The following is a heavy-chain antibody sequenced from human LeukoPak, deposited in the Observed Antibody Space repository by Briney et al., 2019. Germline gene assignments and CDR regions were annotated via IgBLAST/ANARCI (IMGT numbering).Heavy chain of an antibody. D-gene: IGHD2-2*01. Sequence: ASVKVSCKASGYTFTDCYMHWVRQAPGQGFEWMGWINPNDGDTNYAQKFQGRVPMTRDTSISTAHMEVSRLRSDDTAVYYCARANFLYCSSSTCLFDYWGQGTLVTVSS. CDR1: GYTFTDCY. CDR2: INPNDGDT. J-gene: IGHJ4*02. V-gene: IGHV1-2*02. CDR3: ARANFLYCSSSTCLFDY.